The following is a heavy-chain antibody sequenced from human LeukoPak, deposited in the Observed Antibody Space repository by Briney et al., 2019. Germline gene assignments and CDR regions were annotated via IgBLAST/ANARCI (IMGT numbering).Heavy chain of an antibody. J-gene: IGHJ6*03. CDR1: GFSFDDYG. V-gene: IGHV3-20*04. Sequence: GGSLRLSCVASGFSFDDYGMSWVRQAPGKGLEWASGINWNGGSTGYADSVKGRFTISRDNAKNSLYLQMNSLRAEDTALYYCARDHGDYYYYMDVWGKGTTVTVSS. D-gene: IGHD3-10*01. CDR3: ARDHGDYYYYMDV. CDR2: INWNGGST.